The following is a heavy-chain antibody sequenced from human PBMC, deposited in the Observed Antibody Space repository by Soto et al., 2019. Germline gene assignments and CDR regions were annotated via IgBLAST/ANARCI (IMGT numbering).Heavy chain of an antibody. D-gene: IGHD2-8*01. CDR1: GFTFSSYT. CDR2: ISGNGGNT. CDR3: AKGLSAVLIRYSDY. J-gene: IGHJ4*02. V-gene: IGHV3-23*01. Sequence: GGSLRLSCAASGFTFSSYTMVWVRQAPGGGLEWVSGISGNGGNTYYAESVKGRFTISRDNSMNTLYLQMNTLRAEDTAVYYCAKGLSAVLIRYSDYWGQGALVTVSS.